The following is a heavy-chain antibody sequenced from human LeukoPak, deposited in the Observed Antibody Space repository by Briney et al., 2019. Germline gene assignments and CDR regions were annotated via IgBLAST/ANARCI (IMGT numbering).Heavy chain of an antibody. Sequence: ASVKVSCKASGYTFTSYGISWVRQAPGQGLEWMGWISAYNGNTNYAQKLQGRVAMTTDTSTSTAYMELRSLRSDDTAVYYCARVGIRITMIVVVITPGDYWGQGTLVTVSS. CDR1: GYTFTSYG. V-gene: IGHV1-18*01. D-gene: IGHD3-22*01. CDR3: ARVGIRITMIVVVITPGDY. CDR2: ISAYNGNT. J-gene: IGHJ4*02.